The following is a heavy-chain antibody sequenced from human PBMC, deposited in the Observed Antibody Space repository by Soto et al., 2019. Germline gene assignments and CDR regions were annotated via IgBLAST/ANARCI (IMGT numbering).Heavy chain of an antibody. D-gene: IGHD1-26*01. CDR1: GYTFTGYY. J-gene: IGHJ6*02. CDR2: INPNSGGT. V-gene: IGHV1-2*02. CDR3: AAPTQSYLYSYYGMDV. Sequence: QVQLVQSGAEVKKPGASVKVSCKASGYTFTGYYMHWVRQAPGQGLEWVGWINPNSGGTNYAQKFQGRVTMTRDTSISTADMELSRLRSDDTAVYYCAAPTQSYLYSYYGMDVWGQGTTVTVSS.